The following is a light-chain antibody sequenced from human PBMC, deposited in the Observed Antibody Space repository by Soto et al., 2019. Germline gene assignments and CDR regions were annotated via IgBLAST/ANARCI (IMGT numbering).Light chain of an antibody. CDR1: STNIGSSSL. J-gene: IGLJ2*01. CDR3: CSSAGSDNYVL. V-gene: IGLV2-23*01. CDR2: EAT. Sequence: QSALTQPASVSGSPGQSITISCTGSSTNIGSSSLVSWYQQHPGKAPKLMIYEATKRPSGLSDRFSGSKSGNTASLTISGLQAEDEAAYFCCSSAGSDNYVLFGGGTKLTVL.